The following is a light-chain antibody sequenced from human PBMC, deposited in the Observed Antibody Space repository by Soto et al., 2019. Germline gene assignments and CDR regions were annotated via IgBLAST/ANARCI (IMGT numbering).Light chain of an antibody. CDR2: GAS. CDR1: QSIYSD. CDR3: QQYNNWPRT. V-gene: IGKV3-15*01. Sequence: EILMTQSPATLSVSPGERATLSCRASQSIYSDLAWYQQKPGQAPRLLIYGASTRATGIPGRFSGSGSGTDFTLTISSLQSEDFAVYYCQQYNNWPRTFGQGTKV. J-gene: IGKJ1*01.